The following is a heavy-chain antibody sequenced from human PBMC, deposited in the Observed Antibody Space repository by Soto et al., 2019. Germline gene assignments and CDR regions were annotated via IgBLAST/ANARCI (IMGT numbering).Heavy chain of an antibody. J-gene: IGHJ4*02. V-gene: IGHV3-23*01. CDR2: IHPSGGST. CDR3: AKDPSTGPPDC. Sequence: GGSLRLSCTAAGFMLRSYGMSWVRQAPGKGLQWVATIHPSGGSTHYAESVRGRFTISRDNSRDTLYLQMNSLRAEDTAVYYCAKDPSTGPPDCWGPGARVTVSS. CDR1: GFMLRSYG. D-gene: IGHD3-9*01.